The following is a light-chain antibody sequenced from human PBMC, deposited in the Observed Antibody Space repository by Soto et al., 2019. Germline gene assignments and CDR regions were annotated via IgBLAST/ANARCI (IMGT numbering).Light chain of an antibody. J-gene: IGKJ5*01. V-gene: IGKV3-20*01. CDR2: GAS. CDR3: QQYGSSRSIT. CDR1: QSVSSSY. Sequence: EIVLTQSPGTLSLSPGERATLSCRASQSVSSSYLAWYQQKPGQAPRLPIYGASSRATGIPDRFSGSGSGTDFTLTISRLEPEDFAVYYCQQYGSSRSITLGQGTRLEIK.